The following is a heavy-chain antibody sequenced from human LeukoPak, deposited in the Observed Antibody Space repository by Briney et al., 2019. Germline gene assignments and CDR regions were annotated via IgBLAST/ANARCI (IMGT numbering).Heavy chain of an antibody. J-gene: IGHJ4*02. CDR3: AREFSGYDSSDY. Sequence: ASVKVSCKASGGTFSSYAISWVRQAPGQGLEWMGGIIPIFGTANYAQKFQGRVTITADKSTSTAYMELSSLRSEDTAVYYCAREFSGYDSSDYWGQGTLVTVSS. V-gene: IGHV1-69*06. CDR1: GGTFSSYA. D-gene: IGHD5-12*01. CDR2: IIPIFGTA.